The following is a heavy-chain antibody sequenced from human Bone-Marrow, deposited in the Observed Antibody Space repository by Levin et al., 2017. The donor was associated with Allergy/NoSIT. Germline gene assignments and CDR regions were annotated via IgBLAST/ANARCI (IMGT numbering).Heavy chain of an antibody. Sequence: GESLKISCAASGFTFSSYDMHWVRQVSGKGLEWVSVIGTAGDRYYPGSVRGRFTISRENAKNSLYLQMNNLRVGDTAVYYCARATYSRSWFFDYWGPGTLVTVSS. CDR1: GFTFSSYD. CDR3: ARATYSRSWFFDY. J-gene: IGHJ4*02. V-gene: IGHV3-13*01. D-gene: IGHD4-11*01. CDR2: IGTAGDR.